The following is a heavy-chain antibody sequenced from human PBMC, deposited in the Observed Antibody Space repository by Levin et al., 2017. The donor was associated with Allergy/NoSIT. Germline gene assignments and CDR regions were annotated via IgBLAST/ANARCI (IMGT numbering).Heavy chain of an antibody. CDR2: IYSGGST. J-gene: IGHJ6*02. CDR3: ARVIGEQQVGYSSSFFWYYGMDV. D-gene: IGHD6-13*01. Sequence: LGESLKISCAASGFTVSSNYMSWVRQAPGKGLEWVSVIYSGGSTYYADSVKGRFTISRDNSKNTLYLQMNSLRAEDTAVYYCARVIGEQQVGYSSSFFWYYGMDVWGQGTTVTVSS. V-gene: IGHV3-66*01. CDR1: GFTVSSNY.